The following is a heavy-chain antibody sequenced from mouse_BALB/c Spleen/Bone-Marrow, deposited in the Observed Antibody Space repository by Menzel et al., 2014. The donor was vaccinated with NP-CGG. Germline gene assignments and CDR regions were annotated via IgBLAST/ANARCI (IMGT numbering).Heavy chain of an antibody. J-gene: IGHJ3*01. D-gene: IGHD1-1*01. V-gene: IGHV14-3*02. Sequence: EVKLVESGAELVKPGASVKLSCTASGFNIKDTYMHWVKQRPEQGLEWIGRIDPANGNTKYDPKFQGKATITADTSSNTAYLQLSSLTSEDTAVYYCAFCYSGSSLFAYWGQGTLVTVSA. CDR3: AFCYSGSSLFAY. CDR1: GFNIKDTY. CDR2: IDPANGNT.